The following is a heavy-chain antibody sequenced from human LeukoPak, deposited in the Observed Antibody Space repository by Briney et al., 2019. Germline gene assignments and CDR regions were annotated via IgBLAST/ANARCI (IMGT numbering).Heavy chain of an antibody. CDR1: GFTFSSYW. D-gene: IGHD3-3*01. V-gene: IGHV3-7*01. Sequence: GGSLRLSCAASGFTFSSYWMSWVRQAPGKGLEWVANIKQDGSEKYYVDSVKGRFTISRDNAKNSLYLQMNSLRAEDTAVYYCARQPYDFWSGYPEEHPYYFDYWGQGTLVTVST. CDR3: ARQPYDFWSGYPEEHPYYFDY. J-gene: IGHJ4*02. CDR2: IKQDGSEK.